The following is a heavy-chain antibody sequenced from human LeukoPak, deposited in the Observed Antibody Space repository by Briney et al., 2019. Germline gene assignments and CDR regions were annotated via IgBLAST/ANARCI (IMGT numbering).Heavy chain of an antibody. J-gene: IGHJ4*02. D-gene: IGHD3-3*01. CDR3: AKRSARTYYDFWSGYYYFDY. CDR1: GYTFTTYG. V-gene: IGHV1-18*01. Sequence: ASVRVSCKASGYTFTTYGISWVRQAPGQGLEWMGWISANNGHTNYAQKVQGRVTMTTDTSTNTAYMELRSLRSDDTAMYYCAKRSARTYYDFWSGYYYFDYWGQGTLVTVSS. CDR2: ISANNGHT.